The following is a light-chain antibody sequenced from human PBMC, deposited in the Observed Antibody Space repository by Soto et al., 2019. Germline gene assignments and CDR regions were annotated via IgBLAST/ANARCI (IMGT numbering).Light chain of an antibody. V-gene: IGKV3-11*01. CDR3: QQRYSWWT. CDR2: GAS. CDR1: QSVSNY. J-gene: IGKJ1*01. Sequence: ENVLTQSPATLSLSPGERATLSCRASQSVSNYLAWYQHKPGQAPRLLIYGASNRATGIPARFSGSGSGTDFTLTISSLEPEDSAVYYCQQRYSWWTFGQGTKVEIK.